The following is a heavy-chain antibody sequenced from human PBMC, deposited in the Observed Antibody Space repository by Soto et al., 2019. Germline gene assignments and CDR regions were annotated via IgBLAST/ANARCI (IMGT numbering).Heavy chain of an antibody. J-gene: IGHJ6*02. V-gene: IGHV4-59*01. D-gene: IGHD2-21*02. Sequence: QVQLQESGPGLVKPSETLSLTCTVSGGTISRYYWSWIRQPPGKGLEWIGYMYNTGSTVYNPSFTRRVTLSVDTSKNQFSLKLTSVTAADTAVYYCARDLWGYCGTDCYPLDVWGQGTTVTVSS. CDR3: ARDLWGYCGTDCYPLDV. CDR1: GGTISRYY. CDR2: MYNTGST.